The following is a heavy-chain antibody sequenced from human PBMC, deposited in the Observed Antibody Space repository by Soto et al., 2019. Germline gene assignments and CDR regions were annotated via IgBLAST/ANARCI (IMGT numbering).Heavy chain of an antibody. V-gene: IGHV3-11*06. CDR1: GFTFSDYY. D-gene: IGHD6-13*01. J-gene: IGHJ4*02. CDR2: ISHSGTYT. Sequence: GSLRLSCAVSGFTFSDYYMSWIRQAPGKGLEWVSYISHSGTYTNYADSVKGRFTISRDNAKNSLYLQMNSLRAEDTAVFYRARVLILRGGRWYDSDCRGQGTVVTLSS. CDR3: ARVLILRGGRWYDSDC.